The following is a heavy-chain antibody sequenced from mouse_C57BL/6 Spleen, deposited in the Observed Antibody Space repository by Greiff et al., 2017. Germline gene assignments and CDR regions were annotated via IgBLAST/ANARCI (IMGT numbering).Heavy chain of an antibody. V-gene: IGHV10-1*01. D-gene: IGHD4-1*01. CDR2: IRSKSNNYAT. CDR3: VSLTGTAMDY. J-gene: IGHJ4*01. CDR1: GFSFNTYA. Sequence: EPGGGLVQPKGSLKLSCAASGFSFNTYAMNWVRQAPGKGLEWVARIRSKSNNYATYYADSVKDRFTISRDDSESMLYLQMNNLKTEDTAMYYCVSLTGTAMDYWGQGTSVTVSS.